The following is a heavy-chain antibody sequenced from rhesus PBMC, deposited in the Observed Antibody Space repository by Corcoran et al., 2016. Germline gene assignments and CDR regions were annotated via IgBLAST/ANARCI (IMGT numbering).Heavy chain of an antibody. V-gene: IGHV4S7*01. Sequence: VQLQESGPGLLKPSETLSLTCAVSGGSISGGYGWGGIRQPPGKGLEWIGRIYSSSGNTYYNPSLKSRATISTDTSKNQFSLKLSSVTAADTAVYYCARSYYNFWSGHWYFDIWGPGTPITISS. CDR2: IYSSSGNT. CDR1: GGSISGGYG. J-gene: IGHJ2*01. D-gene: IGHD3-3*01. CDR3: ARSYYNFWSGHWYFDI.